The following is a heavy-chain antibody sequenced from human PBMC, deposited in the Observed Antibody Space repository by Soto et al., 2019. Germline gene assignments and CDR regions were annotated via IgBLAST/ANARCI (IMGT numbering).Heavy chain of an antibody. CDR2: IHHSGST. Sequence: QVQLQESGPGLVKPSGTLSLSCAVSGDSISRRNWWSWVRQSPGQGLERIGEIHHSGSTNYNLSLESRVTISIDKSKNHLSLRLTYVTAADTAVYYCARATAFAGTIVYGLDVWGQGTAVTVSS. CDR1: GDSISRRNW. CDR3: ARATAFAGTIVYGLDV. V-gene: IGHV4-4*02. J-gene: IGHJ6*02. D-gene: IGHD3-16*01.